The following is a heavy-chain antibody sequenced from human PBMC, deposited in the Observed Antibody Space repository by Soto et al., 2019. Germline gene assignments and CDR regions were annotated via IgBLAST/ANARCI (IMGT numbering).Heavy chain of an antibody. Sequence: QVQLQQWGAGLLKPSETLSLTCAVYGGSFSGYYWSWIRQPPGKGLEWIGEINHSGSTNYNPSLKRRVTISXXTXKXXFSLKLSSVTAADTAVYYCARGGIVVVKGRNWFDPWGQGTLVTVSS. V-gene: IGHV4-34*01. J-gene: IGHJ5*02. CDR1: GGSFSGYY. CDR2: INHSGST. CDR3: ARGGIVVVKGRNWFDP. D-gene: IGHD3-22*01.